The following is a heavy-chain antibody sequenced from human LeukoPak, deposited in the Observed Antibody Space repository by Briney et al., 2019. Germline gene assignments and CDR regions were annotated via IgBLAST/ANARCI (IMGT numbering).Heavy chain of an antibody. CDR1: GGSISSRSYY. V-gene: IGHV4-39*07. CDR3: ARDPYCSGGSCYSGGGFDY. Sequence: PSETLSLTCTVSGGSISSRSYYWGWIRQPPGKGLEWIGSIYYSGSTYYNPSLKSRVTISVDTSKNQFSLELSSVTAADTAVYYCARDPYCSGGSCYSGGGFDYWGQGTLVTVSS. D-gene: IGHD2-15*01. J-gene: IGHJ4*02. CDR2: IYYSGST.